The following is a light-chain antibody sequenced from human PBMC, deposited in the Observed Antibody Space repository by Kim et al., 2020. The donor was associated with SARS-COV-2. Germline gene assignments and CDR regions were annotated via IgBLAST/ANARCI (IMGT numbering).Light chain of an antibody. CDR2: AAP. J-gene: IGKJ3*01. Sequence: ASVGDRVTITCRTTQSISRHLTWYQQKPGRAPTLLISAAPTLQGGVPSRFSGSGSETDFPLTISSLRPEDFAPYFCQQSYITPFTFGPGTKVDIK. CDR3: QQSYITPFT. V-gene: IGKV1-39*01. CDR1: QSISRH.